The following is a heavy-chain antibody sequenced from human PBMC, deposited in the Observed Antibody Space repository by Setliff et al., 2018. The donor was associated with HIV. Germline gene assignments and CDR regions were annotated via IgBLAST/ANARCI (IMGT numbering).Heavy chain of an antibody. V-gene: IGHV4-59*11. CDR1: GDSMSDHY. CDR2: ISSRGNT. D-gene: IGHD6-19*01. J-gene: IGHJ3*01. CDR3: ARGAISVARAFDF. Sequence: SETLSLTCIVSGDSMSDHYWSWIRQPTGKGLEWIGYISSRGNTNYNPSLRSRVTISLDTSKNQFSLMLTSVTAADTAVYFCARGAISVARAFDFWGQGTMVTVSS.